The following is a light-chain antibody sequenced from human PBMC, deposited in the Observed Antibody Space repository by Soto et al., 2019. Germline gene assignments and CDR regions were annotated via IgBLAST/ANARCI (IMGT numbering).Light chain of an antibody. CDR1: QSINIY. CDR3: QQSYSSPYT. Sequence: IQMTQSPSSLCASAGDSVTVTCRASQSINIYLNWYQQKRGKAPTLLIYGASSLQSGVPSRFTGGGSRTDFTLTISSLQPEDFATYYRQQSYSSPYTFGQGTKLEIK. J-gene: IGKJ2*01. CDR2: GAS. V-gene: IGKV1-39*01.